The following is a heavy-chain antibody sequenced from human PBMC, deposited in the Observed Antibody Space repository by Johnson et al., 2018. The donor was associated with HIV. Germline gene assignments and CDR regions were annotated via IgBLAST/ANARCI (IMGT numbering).Heavy chain of an antibody. CDR2: LSWDSGSI. J-gene: IGHJ3*02. CDR1: GFTFDDYA. Sequence: VLLVESGGGLVQPGRSLRLSCAASGFTFDDYAMHWVRQAPGKGLEWVSGLSWDSGSIGYADSVKGRFTISRDNAKNSLYLQMNSLRAEDTALYYCAKDLTHSYDAFDIWGQGTMVTVSS. V-gene: IGHV3-9*01. CDR3: AKDLTHSYDAFDI. D-gene: IGHD1-26*01.